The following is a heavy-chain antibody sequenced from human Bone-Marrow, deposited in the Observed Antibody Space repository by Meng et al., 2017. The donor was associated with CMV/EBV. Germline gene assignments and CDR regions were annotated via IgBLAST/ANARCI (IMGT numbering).Heavy chain of an antibody. CDR2: INPNSGGT. CDR3: ARDSSSGGNWFDP. D-gene: IGHD6-13*01. Sequence: ASVKVSCKASGYTFTGYYMHWVRQAPGQGLEWMGWINPNSGGTNYAQKFQGRVTMTRDTSISTAYMELSRLRSDGTAVYYCARDSSSGGNWFDPWGQGTLVTVSS. V-gene: IGHV1-2*02. J-gene: IGHJ5*02. CDR1: GYTFTGYY.